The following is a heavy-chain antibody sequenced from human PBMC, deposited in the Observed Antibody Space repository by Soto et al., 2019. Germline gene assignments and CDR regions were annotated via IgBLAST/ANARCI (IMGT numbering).Heavy chain of an antibody. D-gene: IGHD1-7*01. Sequence: GASVKVSCKASGGTFSSYAISWVRQAPGQGLEWMGGIIPIFGTANYAQKFQGRVTITADESTSTAYMELSSLRSEDTAVYYCARAQDWNYEVSGFDYWGQGTLVTVSS. J-gene: IGHJ4*02. CDR2: IIPIFGTA. V-gene: IGHV1-69*13. CDR3: ARAQDWNYEVSGFDY. CDR1: GGTFSSYA.